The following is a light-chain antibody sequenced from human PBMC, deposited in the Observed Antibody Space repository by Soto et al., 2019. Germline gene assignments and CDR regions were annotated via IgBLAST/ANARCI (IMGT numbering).Light chain of an antibody. CDR1: HSVSNY. V-gene: IGKV3-11*01. J-gene: IGKJ4*01. CDR3: QQHSNWPPS. CDR2: DAS. Sequence: TVLTQSPPTLSLSPCEGATLSCSASHSVSNYLAWYQQKPDQAPRLLIYDASTRATGIPARFSGSGSGTDFTLTISSLEPEDFAVYYCQQHSNWPPSFGGGTKVEFK.